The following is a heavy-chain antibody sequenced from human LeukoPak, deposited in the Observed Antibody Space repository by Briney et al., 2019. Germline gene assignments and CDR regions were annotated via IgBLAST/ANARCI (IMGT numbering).Heavy chain of an antibody. D-gene: IGHD4-11*01. J-gene: IGHJ4*02. CDR3: ARALDYSNSYDY. CDR1: GSSISSYY. Sequence: SETLSLTCTVSGSSISSYYWSWIRQPPGKGLEWIGYIYYSGSTNYNPSLKSRVTISVDTSKNQFSLKLSSVTAADTAVYYCARALDYSNSYDYWGQGTLVTVSS. V-gene: IGHV4-59*01. CDR2: IYYSGST.